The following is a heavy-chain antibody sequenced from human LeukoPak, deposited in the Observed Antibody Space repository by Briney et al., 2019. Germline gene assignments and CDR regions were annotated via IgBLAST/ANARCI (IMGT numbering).Heavy chain of an antibody. D-gene: IGHD3-3*01. CDR3: ASLPDTSPYYYIDV. CDR2: IIPIFGTA. V-gene: IGHV1-69*05. CDR1: GGTFSSYA. Sequence: AASVKVSCKASGGTFSSYAISWVRQAPGQGLEWMGGIIPIFGTANYAQKFQGRVTITTDESTSTAYMELSSLRSEDTAVYYCASLPDTSPYYYIDVWGKGTTVTVSS. J-gene: IGHJ6*03.